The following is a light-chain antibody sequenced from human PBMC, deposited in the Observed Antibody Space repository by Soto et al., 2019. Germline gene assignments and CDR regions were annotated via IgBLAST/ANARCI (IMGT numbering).Light chain of an antibody. Sequence: VLTQPPSVSVAPGKTARITCGGNNIGSKSVHWYQQKPGQAPVLVIYYDSDRPSGIPERFSGANSGNTATLTVSRVEAGDEADYYCQVWDSSSDHVVFGGGTKLTVL. V-gene: IGLV3-21*04. CDR2: YDS. J-gene: IGLJ2*01. CDR1: NIGSKS. CDR3: QVWDSSSDHVV.